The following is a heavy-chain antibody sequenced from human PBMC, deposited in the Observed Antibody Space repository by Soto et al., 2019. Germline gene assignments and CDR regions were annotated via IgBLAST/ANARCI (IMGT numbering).Heavy chain of an antibody. D-gene: IGHD3-10*01. CDR2: INPSGGST. CDR1: GYTFTSYY. CDR3: ATIYGSGTEYNWFDP. J-gene: IGHJ5*02. V-gene: IGHV1-46*03. Sequence: ASVKVSCKASGYTFTSYYMHWVRQAPGQGLEWMGIINPSGGSTSYAQKFQGRVTMTRDTSTSTVYMELSSLRSEDTAVYYCATIYGSGTEYNWFDPWGQGTLVTVSS.